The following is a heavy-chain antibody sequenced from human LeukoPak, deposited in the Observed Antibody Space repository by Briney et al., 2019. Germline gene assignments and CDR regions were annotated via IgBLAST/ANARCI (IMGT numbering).Heavy chain of an antibody. D-gene: IGHD2-2*01. V-gene: IGHV1-18*01. Sequence: ASVKVSCKASGYTFTSYGISWVRQAPGQGLEWMGWISAYNGNTNYAQKLQGRVTMTTDTSTSTAYMELRSLRSDDTAVYYCARAYFEGSTSSDAFDIWGQGTMVTVSS. CDR3: ARAYFEGSTSSDAFDI. J-gene: IGHJ3*02. CDR1: GYTFTSYG. CDR2: ISAYNGNT.